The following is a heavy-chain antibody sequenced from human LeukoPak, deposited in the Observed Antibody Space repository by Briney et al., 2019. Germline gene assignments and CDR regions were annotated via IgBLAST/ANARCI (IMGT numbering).Heavy chain of an antibody. J-gene: IGHJ4*02. CDR2: ISSNGATT. D-gene: IGHD4-17*01. Sequence: GGSLRLSCSASGFTFNRFYLHWVRQAPGKGLEFVSHISSNGATTYYADSVKGRFTVSRDNSKNTLYLQMNSLRAEDTAVYYCAKGLTTVIKNYFDYWGQGTLVTVSS. CDR1: GFTFNRFY. CDR3: AKGLTTVIKNYFDY. V-gene: IGHV3-64*04.